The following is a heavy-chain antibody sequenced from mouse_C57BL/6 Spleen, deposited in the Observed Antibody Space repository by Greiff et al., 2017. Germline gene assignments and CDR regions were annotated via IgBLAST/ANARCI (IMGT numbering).Heavy chain of an antibody. Sequence: EVQLQQSGPELVKPGASVKISCKASGYTFTDYYMNWVKQSHGKSLEWIGDINPNNGGTSYNQKFKGKATLTVDKSSSTAYMELRSLTSVDSAVYYCASPMSYNGYFYFEYWGEGTPLSVSS. CDR2: INPNNGGT. D-gene: IGHD2-3*01. CDR1: GYTFTDYY. J-gene: IGHJ2*01. V-gene: IGHV1-26*01. CDR3: ASPMSYNGYFYFEY.